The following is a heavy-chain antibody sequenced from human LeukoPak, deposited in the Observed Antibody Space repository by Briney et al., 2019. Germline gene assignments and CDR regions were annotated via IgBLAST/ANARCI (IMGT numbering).Heavy chain of an antibody. CDR1: GFTFSAYW. J-gene: IGHJ4*02. CDR3: TVGGTTTWVEDY. V-gene: IGHV3-7*05. D-gene: IGHD2-2*01. CDR2: IRQDGSDK. Sequence: SGGSLRLSCAASGFTFSAYWMSWVRQAPGKGLEWVANIRQDGSDKYYVDSVKGRFTISRDNAKNSVYLQMNSLRVEDTAVYYCTVGGTTTWVEDYWGQGTLVTVSP.